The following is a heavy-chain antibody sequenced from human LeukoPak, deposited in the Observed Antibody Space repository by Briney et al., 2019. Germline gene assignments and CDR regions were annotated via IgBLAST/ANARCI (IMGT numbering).Heavy chain of an antibody. J-gene: IGHJ4*02. D-gene: IGHD6-13*01. CDR2: INTYNGNT. CDR1: GYTFTSYY. Sequence: ASVKVSCKASGYTFTSYYMHWVRQAPGQGLDWVGWINTYNGNTNYAQRFQGRVTMTTDTSTSTAYMELVSLRSDDTAVYFCARVSGSSSWSRYFFDSWGQGTLVTVSS. V-gene: IGHV1-18*04. CDR3: ARVSGSSSWSRYFFDS.